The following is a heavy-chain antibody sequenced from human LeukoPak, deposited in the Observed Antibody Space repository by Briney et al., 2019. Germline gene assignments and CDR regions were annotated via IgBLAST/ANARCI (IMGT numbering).Heavy chain of an antibody. Sequence: SETLSLTCTVSGGSISSYYWSWIRQPPGKGLEWIGYIYYSGSTNYNPSLKSRVTISVDTSKNQFSLKLSSVTAADTAVYYCATWPGYSGRGYAGDYWGQGTLVTVSS. D-gene: IGHD6-13*01. CDR2: IYYSGST. V-gene: IGHV4-59*08. CDR3: ATWPGYSGRGYAGDY. CDR1: GGSISSYY. J-gene: IGHJ4*02.